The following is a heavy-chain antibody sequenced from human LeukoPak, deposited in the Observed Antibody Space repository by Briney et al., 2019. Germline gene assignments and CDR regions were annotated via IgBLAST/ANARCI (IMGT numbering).Heavy chain of an antibody. D-gene: IGHD3-22*01. CDR3: ATDFYDST. CDR1: GFTFSNAW. V-gene: IGHV3-15*07. Sequence: GGSLRLSCATSGFTFSNAWMNWVRQAPGKGLEWVGRIRSNSDGGTIDYAAPVKGRFTLSRDDSKTTLYLQMNSLQTEDTAVYYCATDFYDSTWGQGTLVTASS. CDR2: IRSNSDGGTI. J-gene: IGHJ5*02.